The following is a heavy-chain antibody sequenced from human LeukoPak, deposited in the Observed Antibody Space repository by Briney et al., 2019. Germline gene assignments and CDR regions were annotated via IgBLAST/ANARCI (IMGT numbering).Heavy chain of an antibody. CDR1: GGTFSSYA. Sequence: GASVKVSFKASGGTFSSYAISWVRQAPGQGLEWMGRIIPILGIANYAQKFQGRATITADKSTSTAYMELSSLRSEDTAVYYCARAVVATIGGPRINYFDYWGQGPVVTVSS. J-gene: IGHJ4*02. CDR3: ARAVVATIGGPRINYFDY. D-gene: IGHD5-12*01. CDR2: IIPILGIA. V-gene: IGHV1-69*04.